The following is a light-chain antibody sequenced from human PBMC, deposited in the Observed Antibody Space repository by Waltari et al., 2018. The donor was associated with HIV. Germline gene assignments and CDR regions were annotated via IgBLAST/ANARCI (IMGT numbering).Light chain of an antibody. Sequence: QSVLTQSPSASGTSGQRVTISCSGSRSNIGSNTVNWYQQLPGTAPKLPIYTNNQRPSGVPDRFSGSKSGTSASLDISGLQSEDEADYYCAAWDDTLNGYVFGFGTKVTVL. J-gene: IGLJ1*01. V-gene: IGLV1-44*01. CDR1: RSNIGSNT. CDR2: TNN. CDR3: AAWDDTLNGYV.